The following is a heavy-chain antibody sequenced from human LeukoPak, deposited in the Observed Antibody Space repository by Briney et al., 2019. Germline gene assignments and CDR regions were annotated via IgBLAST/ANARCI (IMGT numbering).Heavy chain of an antibody. J-gene: IGHJ5*02. CDR3: ARAIGCSSTSCYNWFDP. CDR1: GGSISSYY. CDR2: IYYSGST. V-gene: IGHV4-59*01. D-gene: IGHD2-2*01. Sequence: SETLSLTCTVSGGSISSYYWSWIRQPPGKGLEWIGYIYYSGSTNYNPSLKSRVTISVDTSKNQFSPKLSSVTAADTAVYYCARAIGCSSTSCYNWFDPWGQGTLVTVSS.